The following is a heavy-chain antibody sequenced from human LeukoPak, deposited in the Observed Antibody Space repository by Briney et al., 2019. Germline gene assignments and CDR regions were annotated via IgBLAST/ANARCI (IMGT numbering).Heavy chain of an antibody. CDR2: MSGSGSNT. Sequence: GRSLRLSCAASGFTSSTYAMNGGRQAPGEGLGWVSGMSGSGSNTDSAASVKGRFSVSRDNSKTTLHLQMNSLRAEDTAVYYCAKEQRPRYGAGNSYAFDIWGQGTKVTVS. CDR3: AKEQRPRYGAGNSYAFDI. V-gene: IGHV3-23*01. D-gene: IGHD3-10*01. J-gene: IGHJ3*02. CDR1: GFTSSTYA.